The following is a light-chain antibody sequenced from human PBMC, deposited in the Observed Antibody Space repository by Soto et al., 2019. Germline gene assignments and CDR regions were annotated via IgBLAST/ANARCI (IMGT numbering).Light chain of an antibody. J-gene: IGKJ4*01. CDR2: DTS. CDR1: QSITNNY. Sequence: DIVLTQSPATLSLSPGERATLSCGASQSITNNYLAWYQQKPGLAPRLLIYDTSKRATGIPDRFSGSGSGTDFTLTISRLEPEDFAAYYCQQFGSLITFGGGTKVEI. CDR3: QQFGSLIT. V-gene: IGKV3D-20*01.